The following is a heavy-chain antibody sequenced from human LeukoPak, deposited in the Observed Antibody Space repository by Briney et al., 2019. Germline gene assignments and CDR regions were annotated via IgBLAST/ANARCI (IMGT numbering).Heavy chain of an antibody. CDR1: GFTVTSNY. Sequence: GGSLRLSCAASGFTVTSNYMTWVRQAPGKGLEWVSIIYDNGDTYYADSVKGRFTVTRDSSKNTVSLEVNSLRVDDTAVYYCVSHSDPLTGYSFDYWGQGTLVTVSS. CDR2: IYDNGDT. CDR3: VSHSDPLTGYSFDY. V-gene: IGHV3-53*01. D-gene: IGHD3-9*01. J-gene: IGHJ4*02.